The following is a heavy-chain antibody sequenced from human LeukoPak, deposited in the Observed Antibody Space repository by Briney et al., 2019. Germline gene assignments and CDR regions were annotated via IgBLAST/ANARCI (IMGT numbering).Heavy chain of an antibody. CDR1: GFTFSSYG. CDR2: IWYDGSNK. V-gene: IGHV3-33*06. D-gene: IGHD3-22*01. J-gene: IGHJ4*02. Sequence: GGSLRLSCAASGFTFSSYGMHWVRQAPGKGLEWVAVIWYDGSNKYYADSVKGRFTISRDNSKNTLYLQMHSLRAEDTAVYYCAKDWYYYDSSGYYHTENYFDYWGQGTLVTVSS. CDR3: AKDWYYYDSSGYYHTENYFDY.